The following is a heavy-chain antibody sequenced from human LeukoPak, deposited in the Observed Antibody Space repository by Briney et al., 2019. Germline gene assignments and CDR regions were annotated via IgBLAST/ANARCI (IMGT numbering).Heavy chain of an antibody. Sequence: GASVSVSCKSSGYTLNNYDINWVRQAPGQGLEWMGWISPYNDNTYSAQKFQGRVTMATDTSTNTAYMELRSLTSDDTAVYFCTRARGGLRNAFDIWGQGTMVTVSS. CDR2: ISPYNDNT. J-gene: IGHJ3*02. CDR1: GYTLNNYD. V-gene: IGHV1-18*01. D-gene: IGHD3-16*01. CDR3: TRARGGLRNAFDI.